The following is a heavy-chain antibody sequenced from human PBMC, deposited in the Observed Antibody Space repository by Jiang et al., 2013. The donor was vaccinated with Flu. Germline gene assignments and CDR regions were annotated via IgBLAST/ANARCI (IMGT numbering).Heavy chain of an antibody. CDR1: GFTFSTYP. J-gene: IGHJ6*02. CDR3: AAGLYYYGMDV. Sequence: ESGGGLVXPGGSLRLSCGASGFTFSTYPMTWVRQAPGKGLEWVSAIGGSGGDTYYAASVKGRFTISRDNSKNTLYLQMNSLRADDTAVYYCAAGLYYYGMDVWGQGTTVTVSS. V-gene: IGHV3-23*01. CDR2: IGGSGGDT.